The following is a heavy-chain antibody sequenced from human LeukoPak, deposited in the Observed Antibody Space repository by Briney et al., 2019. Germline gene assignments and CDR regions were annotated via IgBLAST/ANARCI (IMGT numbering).Heavy chain of an antibody. D-gene: IGHD2-2*01. CDR3: AMLSYCSDASWYVDVFGI. CDR1: GLTFSTYA. CDR2: VRPSGGST. Sequence: GGSLTLSCAASGLTFSTYAVSWVRQAPGKGLEWVSAVRPSGGSTFYADSVKGRFTVSRDDSKNTLYLQMSSLRVEDTALYYCAMLSYCSDASWYVDVFGIWGQGTMVAVSS. V-gene: IGHV3-23*01. J-gene: IGHJ3*02.